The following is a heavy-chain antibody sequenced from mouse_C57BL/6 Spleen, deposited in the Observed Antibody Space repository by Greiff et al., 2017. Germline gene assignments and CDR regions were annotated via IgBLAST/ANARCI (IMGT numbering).Heavy chain of an antibody. Sequence: VQLQQPGAELVKPGASVKLSCKASGYTFTSYWMHWVKQRPGQGLEWIGMIHPNSGSTTYNEKFKSKATLTVDNSSSTAYMQLRSLTSEDSAVXSIARPVTTRGYAWFAYWGQGTLVTVSS. J-gene: IGHJ3*01. CDR3: ARPVTTRGYAWFAY. D-gene: IGHD2-2*01. CDR1: GYTFTSYW. CDR2: IHPNSGST. V-gene: IGHV1-64*01.